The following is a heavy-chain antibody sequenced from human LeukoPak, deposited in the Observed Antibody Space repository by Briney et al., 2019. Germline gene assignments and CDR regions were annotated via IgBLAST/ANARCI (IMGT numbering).Heavy chain of an antibody. CDR3: AKDISPAGTDGNAFDI. D-gene: IGHD6-13*01. J-gene: IGHJ3*02. Sequence: PGGSLRLSCAASGFTFSNYGMYWVRQAPGKGLEWVAFIRYDGSNKYYADSVKGRFTISRDNSKNSLYLQMNSLRAEDMALYYCAKDISPAGTDGNAFDIWGQGTMVTVSS. CDR1: GFTFSNYG. CDR2: IRYDGSNK. V-gene: IGHV3-30*02.